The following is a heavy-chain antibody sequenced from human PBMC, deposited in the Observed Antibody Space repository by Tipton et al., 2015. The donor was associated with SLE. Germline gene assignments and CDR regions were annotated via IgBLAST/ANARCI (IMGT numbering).Heavy chain of an antibody. CDR2: VYPNGDT. CDR3: VRLPEYYFDF. CDR1: EYSISSGFY. J-gene: IGHJ4*02. V-gene: IGHV4-38-2*02. Sequence: TLSLTCTVSEYSISSGFYWAWIRQPPGKGLEWLGHVYPNGDTYYIPSLRGRGTISIDTSKNQFSLKLNAVTAADTALYYCVRLPEYYFDFWGQGALVTVSS.